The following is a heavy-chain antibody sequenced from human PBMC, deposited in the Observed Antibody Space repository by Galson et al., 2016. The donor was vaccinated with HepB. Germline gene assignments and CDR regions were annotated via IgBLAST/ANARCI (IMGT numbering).Heavy chain of an antibody. Sequence: SLRLSCAASGFTFSGYGMNWVRQAPGKGLEWVSYISVYRTIYYADSVKGRFTISRDNAENSVSLQMNTLRADDTAVYYRARSVEGYFDYWGQGILVTVSS. CDR1: GFTFSGYG. CDR3: ARSVEGYFDY. CDR2: ISVYRTI. J-gene: IGHJ4*02. V-gene: IGHV3-48*03. D-gene: IGHD2-2*01.